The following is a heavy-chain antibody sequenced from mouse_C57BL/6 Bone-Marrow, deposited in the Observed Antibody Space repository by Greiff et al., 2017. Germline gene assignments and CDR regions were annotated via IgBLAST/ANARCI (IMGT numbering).Heavy chain of an antibody. Sequence: QVQLQQPGAELVKPGASVKMSCKASGYTFTSYWITWVKQRPGQGLEWIGDICPGSGSTNYNEKFKSKATLTVDTSSSTAYLQLSSLTYGDSEVYYCAREVLDYWGKGTTLTVSS. CDR3: AREVLDY. V-gene: IGHV1-55*01. CDR2: ICPGSGST. J-gene: IGHJ2*01. CDR1: GYTFTSYW.